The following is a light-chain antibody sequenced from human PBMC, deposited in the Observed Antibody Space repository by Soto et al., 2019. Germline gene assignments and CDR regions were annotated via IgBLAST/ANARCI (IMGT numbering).Light chain of an antibody. CDR2: GAA. CDR3: QQYGTSPLT. CDR1: ENVYINS. J-gene: IGKJ3*01. Sequence: EIVLTQSPGTLSLSPGEGATLSCRASENVYINSLAWYQQKPGQPPRLLIYGAATRASGVPDRFSGSGSGADFTLTITGLEPEDFAVYYCQQYGTSPLTFGPGTRVD. V-gene: IGKV3-20*01.